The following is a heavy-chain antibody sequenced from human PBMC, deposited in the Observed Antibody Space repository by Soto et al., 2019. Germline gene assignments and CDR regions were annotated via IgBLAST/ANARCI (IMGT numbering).Heavy chain of an antibody. D-gene: IGHD5-18*01. CDR2: ISGSGDDA. Sequence: PGGSLRLSCVASGFSFSNYAIHWVRQAPGKGLEWVSAISGSGDDADYADSVKGRFTISRDNSKNTLYLQMNSLRAEDTAVYYCAGPGYSSQDYWGQGALVTVSS. CDR3: AGPGYSSQDY. V-gene: IGHV3-23*01. J-gene: IGHJ4*02. CDR1: GFSFSNYA.